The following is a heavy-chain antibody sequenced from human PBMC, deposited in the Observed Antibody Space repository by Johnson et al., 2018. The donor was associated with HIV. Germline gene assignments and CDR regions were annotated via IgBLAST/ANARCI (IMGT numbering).Heavy chain of an antibody. Sequence: VQLVESGGGVVQPGRSLRLSCAASGFTFDDYGMSWVRQAPGKGLEWVSGISWNSGSIGYADSVKGRLTISRDNAKNYLYLQMNSLRAEDTALYYCAKDILAAAGSDAFDIWGQGTMVTVSS. J-gene: IGHJ3*02. V-gene: IGHV3-9*01. CDR3: AKDILAAAGSDAFDI. D-gene: IGHD6-13*01. CDR2: ISWNSGSI. CDR1: GFTFDDYG.